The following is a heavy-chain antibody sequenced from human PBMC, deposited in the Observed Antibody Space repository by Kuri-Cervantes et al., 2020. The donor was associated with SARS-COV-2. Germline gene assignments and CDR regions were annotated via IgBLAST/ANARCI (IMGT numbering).Heavy chain of an antibody. V-gene: IGHV3-48*02. CDR2: ISSSSSTI. J-gene: IGHJ6*02. CDR3: ARSSPRSITIFGVETPYYGMDV. D-gene: IGHD3-3*01. CDR1: GFPFSSYS. Sequence: GESRKISCAASGFPFSSYSMNWVRQAPGKGLELVSYISSSSSTIYYADSVKGRFNSSGYNAKNSLYLQMNSLIDDDTAVYYCARSSPRSITIFGVETPYYGMDVWGQGTKVTVSS.